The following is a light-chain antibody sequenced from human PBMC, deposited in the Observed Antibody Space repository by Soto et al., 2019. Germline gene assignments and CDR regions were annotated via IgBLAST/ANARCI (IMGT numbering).Light chain of an antibody. CDR2: VVS. J-gene: IGLJ1*01. CDR3: SSFTTSHTYV. Sequence: SALTQPHSVSGSPGQSVTISCTGTSVDVGAYDFVSWYQQHPGKAPKLLIYVVSGRPSGVPHRFSGSKSGNAASLTISGLQAEDEADYYCSSFTTSHTYVFGTGTKV. V-gene: IGLV2-11*01. CDR1: SVDVGAYDF.